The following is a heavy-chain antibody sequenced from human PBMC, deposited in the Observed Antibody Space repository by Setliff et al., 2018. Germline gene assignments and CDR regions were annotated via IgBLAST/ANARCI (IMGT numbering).Heavy chain of an antibody. D-gene: IGHD2-2*01. V-gene: IGHV4-34*01. Sequence: SETLSLTCAVYGGSFSTYFWSWIRQPPGKGLEWIGEISHGGSANYNPSLKSRVTMSVDTSKDQFSLNLNPVTAADTAVYYFRLAHCNTTSCEEALDFWSQGTLVTVSS. CDR2: ISHGGSA. J-gene: IGHJ4*02. CDR1: GGSFSTYF. CDR3: RLAHCNTTSCEEALDF.